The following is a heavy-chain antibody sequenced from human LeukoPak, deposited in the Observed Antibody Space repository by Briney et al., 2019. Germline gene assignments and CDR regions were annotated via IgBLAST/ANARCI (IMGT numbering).Heavy chain of an antibody. V-gene: IGHV3-7*04. CDR3: ARGGDYYGSGSYSFDY. J-gene: IGHJ4*02. CDR1: GFTFSSYW. D-gene: IGHD3-10*01. CDR2: IKQDGSEK. Sequence: PGGSLRLSCAASGFTFSSYWMSWVRQAPGKGLEWVANIKQDGSEKYYVDSVKGRFTISRDNAKNSLYLQMSSLRAEDTAVYYCARGGDYYGSGSYSFDYWGQGTLVTVSS.